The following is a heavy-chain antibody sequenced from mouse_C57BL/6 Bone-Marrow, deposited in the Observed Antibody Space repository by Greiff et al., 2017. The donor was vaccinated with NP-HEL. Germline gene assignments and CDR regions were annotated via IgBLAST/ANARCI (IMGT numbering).Heavy chain of an antibody. CDR2: IYPGSGNT. CDR3: ARNYGSSSSWFAY. Sequence: QVHVKQSGAELVRPGASVKLSCKASGYTFTDYYINWVKQRPGQGLEWIARIYPGSGNTYYNEKFKGKATLTAEKSSSTAYMQLSSLTSEDSAVYFCARNYGSSSSWFAYWGQGTLVTVSA. D-gene: IGHD1-1*01. J-gene: IGHJ3*01. CDR1: GYTFTDYY. V-gene: IGHV1-76*01.